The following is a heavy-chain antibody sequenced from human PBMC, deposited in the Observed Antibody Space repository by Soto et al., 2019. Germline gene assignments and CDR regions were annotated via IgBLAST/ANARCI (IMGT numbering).Heavy chain of an antibody. CDR3: ARIMGSGLGYLDY. J-gene: IGHJ4*02. V-gene: IGHV3-23*01. CDR2: ITGSGDAS. CDR1: GFTFDSYT. Sequence: EVPLLESGGGLEQPGGSLRLSCAASGFTFDSYTMTWVRQAPGKGLEWVSAITGSGDASSYADPAKGRFTISRDNSKNTLYLQMNSLRAEDTAVYFCARIMGSGLGYLDYWGQGTLVTVSS. D-gene: IGHD2-8*01.